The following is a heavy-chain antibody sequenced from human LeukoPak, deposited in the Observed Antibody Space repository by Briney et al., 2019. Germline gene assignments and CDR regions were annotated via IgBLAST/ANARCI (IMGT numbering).Heavy chain of an antibody. V-gene: IGHV1-69*11. CDR3: ASSLLRMADLLPSHFDY. Sequence: SVKVSCKASGRGFTGLAVTWLRHVPGQGFEWMGRIIPIIDATHYTQKFQDRVTITADESTSTAYMELHSLRSEDTAVYFCASSLLRMADLLPSHFDYWGQGTLVTVSS. CDR1: GRGFTGLA. D-gene: IGHD3-10*01. CDR2: IIPIIDAT. J-gene: IGHJ4*02.